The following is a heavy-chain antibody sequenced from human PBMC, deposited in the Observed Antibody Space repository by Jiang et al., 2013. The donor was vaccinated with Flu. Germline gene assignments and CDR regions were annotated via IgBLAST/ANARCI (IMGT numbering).Heavy chain of an antibody. CDR2: IYYSGST. V-gene: IGHV4-39*01. CDR3: ATQLTVAATGYYYYGMDV. Sequence: EWIGSIYYSGSTYYNPSLKSRVTISVDTSKNQFSLKLSSVTAADTAVYYCATQLTVAATGYYYYGMDVWGQGTTVTVSS. D-gene: IGHD2-15*01. J-gene: IGHJ6*02.